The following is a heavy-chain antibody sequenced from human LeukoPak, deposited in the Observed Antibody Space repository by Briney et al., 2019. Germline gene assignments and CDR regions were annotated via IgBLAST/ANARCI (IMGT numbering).Heavy chain of an antibody. CDR3: AKDMRPYSGDRSFLFDQ. D-gene: IGHD1-26*01. Sequence: GGSLRLSCAASGFSFSYYGVHWVRQAPGKGLEWVALISYDGSDKYFADSVKGRFGISRDNSQKTLYLQMNSLIREDTAIYYCAKDMRPYSGDRSFLFDQWGQGTLVIVSS. CDR1: GFSFSYYG. V-gene: IGHV3-30*18. J-gene: IGHJ4*02. CDR2: ISYDGSDK.